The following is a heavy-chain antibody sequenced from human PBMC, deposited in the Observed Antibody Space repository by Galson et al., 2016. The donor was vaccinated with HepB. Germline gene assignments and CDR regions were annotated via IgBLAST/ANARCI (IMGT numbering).Heavy chain of an antibody. Sequence: SLRLSCAASGFTISRYAMSWVRQAPGMGLEWVAAINNGGNSYYAHSVRGRFTVSRSDSENMFFLQMNSLRPEDAATYFCAKDHPSGGWPTFESWGQGTLVAVPS. CDR1: GFTISRYA. D-gene: IGHD6-19*01. V-gene: IGHV3-23*01. CDR2: INNGGNS. J-gene: IGHJ4*02. CDR3: AKDHPSGGWPTFES.